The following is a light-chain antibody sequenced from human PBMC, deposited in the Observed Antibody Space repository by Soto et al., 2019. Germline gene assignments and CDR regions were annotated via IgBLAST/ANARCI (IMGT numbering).Light chain of an antibody. J-gene: IGKJ2*01. Sequence: EIELTQSPGTLSVSPGERATLSCRATHSVSGSLAWYQQKPGRPPRLLIHSASTRATGIPARFSGSGSGTDFPLTISSLQSEDFAVYYCQQYNNWPRYPFGQGTRLQIK. CDR3: QQYNNWPRYP. V-gene: IGKV3-15*01. CDR1: HSVSGS. CDR2: SAS.